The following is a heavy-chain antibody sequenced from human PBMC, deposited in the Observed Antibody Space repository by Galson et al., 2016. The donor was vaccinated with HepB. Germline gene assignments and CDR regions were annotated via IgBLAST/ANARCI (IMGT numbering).Heavy chain of an antibody. V-gene: IGHV4-61*02. Sequence: TLSLTCTVSGDSISLGAYYWNWIRQPAGEGLEWIGRSHNTGSPDYNPSLKSRVTISIDTPGRQFSLKLSSVTAADTAVYYCAIINPGDPFDMWGQGTVVTVSS. CDR2: SHNTGSP. CDR3: AIINPGDPFDM. J-gene: IGHJ3*02. CDR1: GDSISLGAYY.